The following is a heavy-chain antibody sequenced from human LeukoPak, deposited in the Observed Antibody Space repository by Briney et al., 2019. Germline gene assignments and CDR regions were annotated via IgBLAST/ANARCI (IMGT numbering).Heavy chain of an antibody. CDR3: AKPIVETVTAYFDY. Sequence: PGGSLRLSCAASGFTFSSYAMHWVRQAPGKGLEWVAVISYDGSNKYYADSVKGRFTVSRDNSKNTLFLQMNSLRPEDTAVYYCAKPIVETVTAYFDYWGQGTLVTVSS. D-gene: IGHD2-21*02. J-gene: IGHJ4*02. CDR2: ISYDGSNK. CDR1: GFTFSSYA. V-gene: IGHV3-30*18.